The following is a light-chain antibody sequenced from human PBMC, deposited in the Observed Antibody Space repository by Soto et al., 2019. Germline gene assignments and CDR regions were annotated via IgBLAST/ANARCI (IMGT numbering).Light chain of an antibody. CDR1: QSINSD. V-gene: IGKV3D-15*01. J-gene: IGKJ1*01. CDR3: EQYNSYAGT. CDR2: GAS. Sequence: EIVMTQSPATLSVSPGETTRLSCRASQSINSDVAWYQQKVGQTPRLLIHGASTRATGIAARFSGSGSGAEFAVSMGGIQSEDFATYCREQYNSYAGTFGQGTKV.